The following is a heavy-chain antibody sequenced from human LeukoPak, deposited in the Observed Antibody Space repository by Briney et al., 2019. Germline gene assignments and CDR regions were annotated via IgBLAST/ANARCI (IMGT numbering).Heavy chain of an antibody. V-gene: IGHV1-69*04. D-gene: IGHD3-22*01. Sequence: SAKVSCKASGGTFSSYAISWVRQAPGQGLEWMGRIIPILGIANYAQKFQGRVTITADKSTSTAYMELSSLRSEDTAVYYCARSRYYYDSSGYYFDYWGQGTLVTVSS. CDR1: GGTFSSYA. J-gene: IGHJ4*02. CDR3: ARSRYYYDSSGYYFDY. CDR2: IIPILGIA.